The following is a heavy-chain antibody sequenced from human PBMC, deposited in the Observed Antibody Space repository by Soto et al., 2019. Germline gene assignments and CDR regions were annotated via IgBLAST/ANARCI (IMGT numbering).Heavy chain of an antibody. J-gene: IGHJ6*02. CDR1: GFTFFSYA. CDR3: ARRQGRSSPYSYYYYGMDV. Sequence: QVQLVESGGGVVQPGKSLRLSCAASGFTFFSYAMNWVRQAPGKGLEWVAVISYDGSNKYYAESVKGRFTISRDNSKNTLDLQMHSLRPHDTAVYYCARRQGRSSPYSYYYYGMDVGGPGTTVTVSS. V-gene: IGHV3-30-3*01. D-gene: IGHD6-6*01. CDR2: ISYDGSNK.